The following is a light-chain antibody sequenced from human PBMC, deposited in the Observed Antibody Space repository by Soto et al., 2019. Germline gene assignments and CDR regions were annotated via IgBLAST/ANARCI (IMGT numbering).Light chain of an antibody. CDR3: TSFTSSSTYV. V-gene: IGLV2-14*01. J-gene: IGLJ1*01. Sequence: QSALAQPSSVSGSPGQSITISCTGTSTDVGGYNYVSWYQHHSGKAPKLMIYEVSSRPSGVSNRFSGSKSVNTASLTISGLQAEDEADYYCTSFTSSSTYVFGSGTKLTVL. CDR1: STDVGGYNY. CDR2: EVS.